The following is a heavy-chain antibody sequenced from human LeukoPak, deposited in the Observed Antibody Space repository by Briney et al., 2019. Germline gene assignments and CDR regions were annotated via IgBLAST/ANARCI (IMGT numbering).Heavy chain of an antibody. CDR2: IKQDGSEK. D-gene: IGHD2-15*01. V-gene: IGHV3-7*01. CDR3: ARDRYCSGGSCYSDY. Sequence: GGSLRLSCAASGFTFSSYSMNWVRQAPGKGLEWVANIKQDGSEKYYVDSVKGRFTISRDNAKNSLYLQMNSLRAEDTAVYYCARDRYCSGGSCYSDYWGQGTLVTVSS. CDR1: GFTFSSYS. J-gene: IGHJ4*02.